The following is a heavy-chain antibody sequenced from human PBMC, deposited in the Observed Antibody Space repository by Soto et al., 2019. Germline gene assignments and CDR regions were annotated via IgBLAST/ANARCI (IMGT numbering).Heavy chain of an antibody. CDR2: IFSNDEK. CDR1: GFSLSNARMG. CDR3: ARIPGPGLSRQDYYGMAV. J-gene: IGHJ6*02. V-gene: IGHV2-26*01. Sequence: SGPTLVNPTETLTLTCTVSGFSLSNARMGVSWIRQPPGKALEWLAHIFSNDEKSYSTSLKSRLTISKDTSKSQVVLTMTNLEPVDTATYYCARIPGPGLSRQDYYGMAVWGQGTTVTVSS.